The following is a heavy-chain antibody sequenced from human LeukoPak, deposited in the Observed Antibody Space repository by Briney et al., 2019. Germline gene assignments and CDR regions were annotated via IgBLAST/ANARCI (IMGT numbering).Heavy chain of an antibody. J-gene: IGHJ3*02. D-gene: IGHD3-22*01. CDR3: ARAPFYVVVKGAFDI. CDR2: IYYSGST. V-gene: IGHV4-39*07. Sequence: PSETLSLTCTVSGGSISSSSYYWGWIRQPPGKGLEWIGSIYYSGSTYYNPSLKSRVTISVDTSKNQFSLKLSSVTAADTAVYYCARAPFYVVVKGAFDIWGQGTMVTVSS. CDR1: GGSISSSSYY.